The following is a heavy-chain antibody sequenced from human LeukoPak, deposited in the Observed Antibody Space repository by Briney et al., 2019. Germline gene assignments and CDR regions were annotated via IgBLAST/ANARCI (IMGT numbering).Heavy chain of an antibody. CDR1: GFTFSSHS. J-gene: IGHJ4*02. V-gene: IGHV3-48*01. CDR3: ARDYYDSSGYNDY. D-gene: IGHD3-22*01. Sequence: GGSLRLSCAASGFTFSSHSMNWVRQAPGKGLEWVSYISSSSSTIYYADSVKGRFTISRDNAKNSLYLQMNSLRAEDTAVYYCARDYYDSSGYNDYWGQGTLVTVSS. CDR2: ISSSSSTI.